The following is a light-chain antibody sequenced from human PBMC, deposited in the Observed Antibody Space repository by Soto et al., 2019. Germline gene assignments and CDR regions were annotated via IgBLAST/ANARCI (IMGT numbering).Light chain of an antibody. Sequence: EIVLTQSPATLSLSPGERATLSCRASQSVGSYLAWYQQKPGQAPRLLIYDASNRATGIPARFSGSGSGTDVTLTISSLEPEDFAVYYCQQRSKWPITFGQGTRLEIK. CDR2: DAS. CDR3: QQRSKWPIT. V-gene: IGKV3-11*01. CDR1: QSVGSY. J-gene: IGKJ5*01.